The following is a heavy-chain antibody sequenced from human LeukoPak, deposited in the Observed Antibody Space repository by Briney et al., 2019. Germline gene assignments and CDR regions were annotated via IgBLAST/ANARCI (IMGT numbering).Heavy chain of an antibody. CDR3: ARVATIEGLDRNPFDY. Sequence: GASVKVSCKASGYTFTGNYIHWVRQAPGQGLEWMGWVNPNSSGTNNAQKFQGRVTMTRDTSINTAHMELSRLTSDDTAVYYCARVATIEGLDRNPFDYWGQGTLVSVSS. CDR2: VNPNSSGT. D-gene: IGHD5-24*01. V-gene: IGHV1-2*02. J-gene: IGHJ4*02. CDR1: GYTFTGNY.